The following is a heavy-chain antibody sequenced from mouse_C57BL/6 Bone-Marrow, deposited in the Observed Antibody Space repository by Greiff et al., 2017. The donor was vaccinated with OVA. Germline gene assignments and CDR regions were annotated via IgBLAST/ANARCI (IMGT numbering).Heavy chain of an antibody. CDR3: ARGGYEYDGAYYAMDY. CDR2: IDPSDSET. Sequence: QVQLQQPGAELVRPGSSVKLSCKASGYTFTSYWMHWVKQRPIQGLEWIGNIDPSDSETHYNQKFKDKATLTVDKSSSTAYMQLSSLTSEDSAVYYCARGGYEYDGAYYAMDYWGQGTSVTVSS. D-gene: IGHD2-4*01. J-gene: IGHJ4*01. V-gene: IGHV1-52*01. CDR1: GYTFTSYW.